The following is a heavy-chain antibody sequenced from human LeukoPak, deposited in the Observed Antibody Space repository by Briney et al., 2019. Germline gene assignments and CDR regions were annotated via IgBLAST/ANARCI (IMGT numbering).Heavy chain of an antibody. J-gene: IGHJ4*02. CDR2: TSYDGSNK. V-gene: IGHV3-30*18. D-gene: IGHD5-24*01. Sequence: GGSLRLSCEGSGFTLITYGMHWVRQAPGKGLEWVAVTSYDGSNKYYADSVKGRFSISRDNSKNTLYLQMNSLRTEDTAVYYCAKDAAGRDCSKSRCNVFDYWRQGTLVTVSS. CDR1: GFTLITYG. CDR3: AKDAAGRDCSKSRCNVFDY.